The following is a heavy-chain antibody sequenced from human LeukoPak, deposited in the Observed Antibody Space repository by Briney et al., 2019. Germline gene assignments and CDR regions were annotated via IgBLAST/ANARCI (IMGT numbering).Heavy chain of an antibody. CDR3: ASNIGGYGDFDY. V-gene: IGHV4-39*07. CDR2: IYYSGST. D-gene: IGHD6-25*01. J-gene: IGHJ4*02. CDR1: GGSISSSSYY. Sequence: SETLSLTCTVSGGSISSSSYYWGWIRQPPGKGLEWIGSIYYSGSTYYNPSLKSRVTISVDTSKNQFSLKLSSVTAADTAVYYCASNIGGYGDFDYWGQGALVTVSS.